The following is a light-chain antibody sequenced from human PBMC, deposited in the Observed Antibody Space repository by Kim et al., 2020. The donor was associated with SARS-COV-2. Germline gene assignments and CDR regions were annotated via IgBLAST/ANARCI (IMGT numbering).Light chain of an antibody. CDR2: YDS. V-gene: IGLV3-21*04. CDR1: NIGTKS. CDR3: QVWDSSSDHVV. Sequence: APGKTATITCGGNNIGTKSVHWYQQKPGQAPVLVIYYDSDRPSGIPERFSGSSSGNTATLTISRVEAGDEADYYCQVWDSSSDHVVFGGGTKLTVL. J-gene: IGLJ2*01.